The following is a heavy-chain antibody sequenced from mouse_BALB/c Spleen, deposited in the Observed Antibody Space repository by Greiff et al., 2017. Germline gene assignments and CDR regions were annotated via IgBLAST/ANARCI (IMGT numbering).Heavy chain of an antibody. J-gene: IGHJ4*01. Sequence: EVQLVESGGGLVQPGGSRKLSCAASGFTFSSFGMHWVRQAPEKGLEWVAYISSGSSTIYYADTVKGRFTISRDNAKNTLYLQMSSLKSEDTAMYYCTRDGPYDARRAMDYWGQGTSVTVSS. D-gene: IGHD2-3*01. CDR1: GFTFSSFG. CDR3: TRDGPYDARRAMDY. CDR2: ISSGSSTI. V-gene: IGHV5-17*02.